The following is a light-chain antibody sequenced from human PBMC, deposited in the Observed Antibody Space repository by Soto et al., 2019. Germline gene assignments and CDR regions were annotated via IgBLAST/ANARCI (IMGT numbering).Light chain of an antibody. J-gene: IGLJ2*01. CDR3: QSYDSDFVI. CDR2: ENN. V-gene: IGLV6-57*04. CDR1: SGSIANNY. Sequence: NFMLTQPHSVSESPGKTVTISCTRSSGSIANNYVQWYQQRPGSAPTTVIYENNQRPSGGPGRFSGSKDGSSNSASLTISGLQTEDEADYYCQSYDSDFVIFGGGTKLTVL.